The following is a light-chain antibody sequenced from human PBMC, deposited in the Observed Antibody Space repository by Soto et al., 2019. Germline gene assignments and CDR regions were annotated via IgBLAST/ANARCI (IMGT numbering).Light chain of an antibody. CDR2: DAS. CDR3: EPRTDWLT. CDR1: QSVSSS. J-gene: IGKJ4*01. Sequence: EIVLTQSPATLSLSPGERATLSCRASQSVSSSLAWYQQKPGQAPRLLIYDASNRATGIPARFSGSGSGTDFTLTISSLEPEDCVVYYDEPRTDWLTFGGGTKVEIK. V-gene: IGKV3-11*01.